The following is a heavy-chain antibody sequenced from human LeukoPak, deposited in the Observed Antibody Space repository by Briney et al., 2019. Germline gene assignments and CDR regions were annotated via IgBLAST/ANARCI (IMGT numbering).Heavy chain of an antibody. CDR3: ARDYAGSSSWNWFDP. D-gene: IGHD6-13*01. CDR1: SGSIRSYY. J-gene: IGHJ5*02. CDR2: IYYSGIT. V-gene: IGHV4-59*01. Sequence: PSETLSLTCTVSSGSIRSYYWNWIRQPPGKGLEWIGYIYYSGITNYNPSLKSRVTISVDMSKNQFSLKLSSVTAADTAVYYCARDYAGSSSWNWFDPWGQGTLVTVSS.